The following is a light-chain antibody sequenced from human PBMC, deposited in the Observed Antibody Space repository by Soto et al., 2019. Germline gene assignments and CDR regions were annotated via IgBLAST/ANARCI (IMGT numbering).Light chain of an antibody. CDR3: QQYNNWPPLFT. Sequence: EIVMTQSPATLSVSPGERATLSCRASQSVNSNLAWYQQKPGQAPRLLIYGASTRATGIPARFSGSGSGTEFTLTISSLQSEDFAVYYCQQYNNWPPLFTFGPGTQVDI. CDR1: QSVNSN. J-gene: IGKJ3*01. CDR2: GAS. V-gene: IGKV3-15*01.